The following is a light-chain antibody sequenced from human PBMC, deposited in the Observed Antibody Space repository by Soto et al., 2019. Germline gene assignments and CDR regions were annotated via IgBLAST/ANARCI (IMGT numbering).Light chain of an antibody. CDR3: QSYDISLHNYV. CDR1: TSNIGAPYD. CDR2: GDN. V-gene: IGLV1-40*01. J-gene: IGLJ1*01. Sequence: QSVLTQPPSVSGAPGQRVSISCTGSTSNIGAPYDVHWYQHLPGTAPKLLIYGDNNRPSGVPDRFSGSKSGTSASPAITRLQAEDEADDYCQSYDISLHNYVFGTGTKVTVL.